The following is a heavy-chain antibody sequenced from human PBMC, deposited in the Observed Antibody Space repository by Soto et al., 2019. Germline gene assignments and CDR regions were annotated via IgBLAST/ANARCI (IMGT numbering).Heavy chain of an antibody. CDR3: ARQMGSGDAFDI. Sequence: SETLSLTCTVSGGSISSSSYYWGWIRQPPGKGLEWIGSIYYSWSTYYNPSLKSRVTISVDTSKNQFSLKLSSVTAADTAVYYCARQMGSGDAFDIWGQGTMVTVSS. CDR1: GGSISSSSYY. CDR2: IYYSWST. J-gene: IGHJ3*02. D-gene: IGHD2-8*01. V-gene: IGHV4-39*01.